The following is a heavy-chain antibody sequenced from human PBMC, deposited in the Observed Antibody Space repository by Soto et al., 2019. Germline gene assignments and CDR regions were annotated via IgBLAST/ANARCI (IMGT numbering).Heavy chain of an antibody. D-gene: IGHD3-10*01. Sequence: PSETLSLTCTVSGGSISSYYWSWIRQPPGKGLEWIGYIYYSGSTNYNPSLKSRVTISVDTSKNQFSLKLSSVTAADTAVYYCARARVWFGELFPYYYGMDVWGQGTTVNVSS. CDR3: ARARVWFGELFPYYYGMDV. V-gene: IGHV4-59*01. CDR2: IYYSGST. J-gene: IGHJ6*02. CDR1: GGSISSYY.